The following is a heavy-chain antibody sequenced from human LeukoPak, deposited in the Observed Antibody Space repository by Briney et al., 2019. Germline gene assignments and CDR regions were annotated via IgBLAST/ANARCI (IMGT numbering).Heavy chain of an antibody. CDR1: GGSISSYH. CDR2: IYTSGST. V-gene: IGHV4-4*07. J-gene: IGHJ5*02. Sequence: SETLSLTCTVSGGSISSYHWSWIRQPAGKGLECIGRIYTSGSTNYNPSLKSRVTMSVDTSKNQFSLKLSSVTAADTAVYYCARAPHYDFWSGYYPPGGFDPWGQGTLVTVSS. CDR3: ARAPHYDFWSGYYPPGGFDP. D-gene: IGHD3-3*01.